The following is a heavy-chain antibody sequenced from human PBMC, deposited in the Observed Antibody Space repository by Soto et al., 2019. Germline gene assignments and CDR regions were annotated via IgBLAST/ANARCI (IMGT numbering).Heavy chain of an antibody. CDR3: AKEGFPMIVVVKGLSWYFDL. CDR2: ISGSGGST. Sequence: EVQLLESGGGLVQPGGSLRLSCAASGFTFSSYAMSWVRQAPGKGLEWVSAISGSGGSTYYADSVKGRFTISRDNSKNTLYLQMNSLRAEDTAVYYCAKEGFPMIVVVKGLSWYFDLWGRGTLVTVSS. D-gene: IGHD3-22*01. CDR1: GFTFSSYA. V-gene: IGHV3-23*01. J-gene: IGHJ2*01.